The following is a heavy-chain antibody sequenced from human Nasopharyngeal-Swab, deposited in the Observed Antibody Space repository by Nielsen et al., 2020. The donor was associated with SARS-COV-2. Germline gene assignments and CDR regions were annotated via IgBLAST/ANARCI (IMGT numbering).Heavy chain of an antibody. CDR3: ARERGGGYGDY. V-gene: IGHV3-48*04. D-gene: IGHD5-12*01. CDR1: GFTFSPYT. CDR2: ITSGNSV. J-gene: IGHJ4*02. Sequence: LSLTCATSGFTFSPYTMTWVRQAPGKGLQWISYITSGNSVQYADSVRGRFTISRDNAKDSLYLQMYSLTAEDTAVYYCARERGGGYGDYWGQGTLVTVSS.